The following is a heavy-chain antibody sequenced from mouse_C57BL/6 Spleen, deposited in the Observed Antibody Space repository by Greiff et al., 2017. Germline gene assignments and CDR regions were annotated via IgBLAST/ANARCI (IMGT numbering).Heavy chain of an antibody. CDR3: ARRGYYYGSSEYFDV. D-gene: IGHD1-1*01. Sequence: VKLMESGPGLVQPSQSLSITCTVSGFSLTSYGVHWVRQSPGKGLEWLGVIWSGGSTDYNAAFISRLSISKDNSKSQVFFKMNSLQADDTAIYYCARRGYYYGSSEYFDVWGTGTTVTVSS. CDR2: IWSGGST. J-gene: IGHJ1*03. CDR1: GFSLTSYG. V-gene: IGHV2-2*01.